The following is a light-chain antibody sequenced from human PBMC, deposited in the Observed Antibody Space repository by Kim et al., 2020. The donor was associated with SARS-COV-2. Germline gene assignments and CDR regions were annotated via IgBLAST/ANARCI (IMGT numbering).Light chain of an antibody. Sequence: SPGERATLSCRASQSVSSYLAWYQQKPDQAPRLLIYDASNRATGIPARFSGSGSGTDFTLTISSLEPEDFAVYYCQQRSNWPPMYSFGQGTKLEIK. V-gene: IGKV3-11*01. CDR1: QSVSSY. CDR2: DAS. CDR3: QQRSNWPPMYS. J-gene: IGKJ2*03.